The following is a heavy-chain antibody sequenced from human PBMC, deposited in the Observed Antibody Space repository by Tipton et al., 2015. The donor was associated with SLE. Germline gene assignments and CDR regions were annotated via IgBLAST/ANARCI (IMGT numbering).Heavy chain of an antibody. D-gene: IGHD1-1*01. V-gene: IGHV4-59*08. CDR3: ARHVLYTTVGPHWYFDL. Sequence: TLSLTCTVSGGSISSYYWSWIRQPPGKGLEWIGRIHTSGSTNYNPSLKSRVTISLDTSKNQFSLRLTSVTAADTAVYWCARHVLYTTVGPHWYFDLWGRGTLVTVSS. CDR2: IHTSGST. CDR1: GGSISSYY. J-gene: IGHJ2*01.